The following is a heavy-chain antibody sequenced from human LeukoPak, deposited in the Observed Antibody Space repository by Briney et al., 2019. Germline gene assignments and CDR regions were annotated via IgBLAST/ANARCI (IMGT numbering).Heavy chain of an antibody. Sequence: GGSLRLSCAASGFTFSSYAMSWVRQAPGKGLEWVSALSGSGGSTYYADSVKGRFTISRDNSTNTLYLQMNSLRAEDKAVYYCAKGSWIQLWLISYAFDIWGQGTMVTVSS. CDR1: GFTFSSYA. D-gene: IGHD5-18*01. V-gene: IGHV3-23*01. J-gene: IGHJ3*02. CDR3: AKGSWIQLWLISYAFDI. CDR2: LSGSGGST.